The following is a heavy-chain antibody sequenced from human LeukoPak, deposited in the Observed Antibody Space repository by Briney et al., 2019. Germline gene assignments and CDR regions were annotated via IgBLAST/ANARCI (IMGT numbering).Heavy chain of an antibody. D-gene: IGHD2-2*02. Sequence: GGSLRLSCAASGFTFSSYAMSWVRQAPGKGLEWVSAISGSSVTTYYAASVKGRFTVSRDNSKNTLYLQMNSLRAEDTAVYYCAKLPVVVPAAIPGSTFHIWGQGTMVTVSS. CDR2: ISGSSVTT. CDR1: GFTFSSYA. V-gene: IGHV3-23*01. CDR3: AKLPVVVPAAIPGSTFHI. J-gene: IGHJ3*02.